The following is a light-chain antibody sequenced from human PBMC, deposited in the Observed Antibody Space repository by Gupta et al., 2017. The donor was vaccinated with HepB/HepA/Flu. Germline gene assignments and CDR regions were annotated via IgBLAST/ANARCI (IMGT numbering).Light chain of an antibody. CDR2: DTS. Sequence: ENVLTQSPGTLSLSPGERATLSCRASQSIDRISLAWYQQKPGQAPRLIIHDTSNRATGITDRFSGSGDGKDFTRTRGGREDEDCARYYGQQDGDSFAFGQGTXLEIK. J-gene: IGKJ5*01. V-gene: IGKV3-20*01. CDR1: QSIDRIS. CDR3: QQDGDSFA.